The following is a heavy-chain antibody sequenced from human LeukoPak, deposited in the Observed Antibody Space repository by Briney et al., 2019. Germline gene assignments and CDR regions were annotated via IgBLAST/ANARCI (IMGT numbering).Heavy chain of an antibody. V-gene: IGHV3-66*01. CDR2: IYSGGST. CDR1: GFTVSSNY. Sequence: PGGSLRLSRAASGFTVSSNYMSWVRQAPGKGLEWVSVIYSGGSTYYADSVKGRFTISRDYSRNTLYLQMNSLRADDTAVYYCAGERSYGSGSYEYWGQGTLVTVSS. D-gene: IGHD3-10*01. J-gene: IGHJ4*02. CDR3: AGERSYGSGSYEY.